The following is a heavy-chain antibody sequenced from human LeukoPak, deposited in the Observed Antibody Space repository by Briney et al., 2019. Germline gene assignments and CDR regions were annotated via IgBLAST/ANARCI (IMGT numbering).Heavy chain of an antibody. J-gene: IGHJ6*02. CDR1: GFTFSSYA. Sequence: PGGSLRLSCAASGFTFSSYAMSWVRQAPGKGLERVSAISGSGGSTYYADSVKGRFTISRDNSKNTLYLQMNSLRAEDTAVYYCAKGATIYYDILTGYYKRPYYYYYGMDVWGQGTTVTVSS. CDR3: AKGATIYYDILTGYYKRPYYYYYGMDV. D-gene: IGHD3-9*01. V-gene: IGHV3-23*01. CDR2: ISGSGGST.